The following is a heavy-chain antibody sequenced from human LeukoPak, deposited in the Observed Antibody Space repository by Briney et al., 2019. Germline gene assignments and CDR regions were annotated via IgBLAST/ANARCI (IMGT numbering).Heavy chain of an antibody. CDR2: ISSSGSTI. Sequence: PGGTLRLSCAASGFTFSDYYMSWIRQAPGKGLEWVSYISSSGSTIYYADSVKGRFTISRDNAKNSLYLQMNSLRAEDTAVYYCARRDGYKAAEYFQHWGQGTLVTVSS. J-gene: IGHJ1*01. CDR1: GFTFSDYY. D-gene: IGHD5-24*01. V-gene: IGHV3-11*01. CDR3: ARRDGYKAAEYFQH.